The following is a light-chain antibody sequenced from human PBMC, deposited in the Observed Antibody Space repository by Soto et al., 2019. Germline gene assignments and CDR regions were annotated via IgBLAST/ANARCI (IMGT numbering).Light chain of an antibody. CDR3: QQYNNWPPLT. V-gene: IGKV3-15*01. J-gene: IGKJ4*01. CDR1: QSVSSN. Sequence: EIVMTQSPATLSVSPGERATLSCRASQSVSSNLAWYQQKHGQAPRLLIYGASTRATGIPARFSGSGSGTAFTLTISSLQSEDFAVYYCQQYNNWPPLTFGGGTKVENK. CDR2: GAS.